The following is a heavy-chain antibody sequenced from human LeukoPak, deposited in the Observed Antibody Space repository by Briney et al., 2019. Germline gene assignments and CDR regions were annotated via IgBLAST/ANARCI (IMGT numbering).Heavy chain of an antibody. D-gene: IGHD6-13*01. CDR1: GGSISSYY. V-gene: IGHV4-59*01. Sequence: SETLSLTCTVSGGSISSYYWSWIRLPPGKGLEWIGYIYYSGSTNYNPSLKSRVTISVDTSKNLFSLKLSSVTAADTAVYYCARAGTGIAAGESDYWGQGTLVTVSS. J-gene: IGHJ4*02. CDR3: ARAGTGIAAGESDY. CDR2: IYYSGST.